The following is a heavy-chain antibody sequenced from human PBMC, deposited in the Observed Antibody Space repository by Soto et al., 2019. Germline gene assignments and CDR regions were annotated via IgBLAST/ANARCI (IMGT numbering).Heavy chain of an antibody. V-gene: IGHV1-8*01. Sequence: QVQLVQSGAEVKKPGASVKVSCKASGYTFTSYDINWVRQATGQGLEWMGWMNPNSGNTGYAQKYQGRVTMTRNTSIRTAYIELSSLRSEDTAVYYCASGTYYDYVWGIYRQGPFDIWGQGTMVTVSS. D-gene: IGHD3-16*02. CDR3: ASGTYYDYVWGIYRQGPFDI. CDR2: MNPNSGNT. J-gene: IGHJ3*02. CDR1: GYTFTSYD.